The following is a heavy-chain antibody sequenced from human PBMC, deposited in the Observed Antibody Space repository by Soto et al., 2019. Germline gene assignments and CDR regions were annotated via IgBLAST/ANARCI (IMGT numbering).Heavy chain of an antibody. CDR2: IYHSGDT. D-gene: IGHD6-19*01. J-gene: IGHJ4*02. Sequence: SETLSLTCAVSGYSLTSGYYCGWIRQPPGKGLEWIGSIYHSGDTYYNPSLKSRVTISVDTSKNHFSLKLTSVTAADTAVYYCARARIVVAGTIVDYWGQVTRVT. CDR3: ARARIVVAGTIVDY. CDR1: GYSLTSGYY. V-gene: IGHV4-38-2*01.